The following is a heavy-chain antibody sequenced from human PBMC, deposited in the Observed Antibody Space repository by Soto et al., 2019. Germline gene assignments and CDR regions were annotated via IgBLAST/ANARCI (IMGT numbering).Heavy chain of an antibody. D-gene: IGHD3-10*01. J-gene: IGHJ4*02. CDR1: GFTFSSYG. Sequence: QVQLVESGGGVVQPGRSLRLSCAASGFTFSSYGMHWVRQAPGKGLEWVAVISYDGSNKDYADSVKGRFTISRDNSKNTLYLQLNSLRAEDTAVYYCAKEAYYYGSGSGSPFHWGQGTLVTVSS. CDR2: ISYDGSNK. V-gene: IGHV3-30*18. CDR3: AKEAYYYGSGSGSPFH.